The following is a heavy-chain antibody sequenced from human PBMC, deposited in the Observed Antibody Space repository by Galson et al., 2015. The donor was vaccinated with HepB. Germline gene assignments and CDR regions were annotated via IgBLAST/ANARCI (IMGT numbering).Heavy chain of an antibody. J-gene: IGHJ6*02. CDR3: ARVKSANVYYYGMDV. V-gene: IGHV3-11*06. Sequence: SLRLSCAASGFIFSDYYMRWIRQAPGKGLEWVSHISSRSSYTNYADSVKGRFTISRDNAKNLLYVQMNSLRAEDTAVYYCARVKSANVYYYGMDVWGQGTTVTVSS. CDR1: GFIFSDYY. CDR2: ISSRSSYT.